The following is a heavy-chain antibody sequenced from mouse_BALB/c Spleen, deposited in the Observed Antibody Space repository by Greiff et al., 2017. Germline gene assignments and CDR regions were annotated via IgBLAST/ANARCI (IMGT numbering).Heavy chain of an antibody. CDR3: TRSLYYGSQGAMDY. D-gene: IGHD1-1*01. J-gene: IGHJ4*01. V-gene: IGHV1S81*02. Sequence: QVQLQQSGAELVKPGASVKLSCKASGYTFTSYYMYWVKQRPGQGLEWIGEINPSNGGTNFNEKFKSKATLTVDKSSSTAYMQLSSLTSEDSAVYYRTRSLYYGSQGAMDYWGQGTAVTVSS. CDR2: INPSNGGT. CDR1: GYTFTSYY.